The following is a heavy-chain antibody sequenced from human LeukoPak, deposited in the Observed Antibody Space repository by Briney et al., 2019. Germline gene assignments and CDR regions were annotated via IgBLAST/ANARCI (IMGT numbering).Heavy chain of an antibody. CDR1: GGSISSYY. CDR2: IYYSGST. Sequence: PSETLSLTCTVSGGSISSYYWSWIRQPPGKGLEWIGYIYYSGSTNYNPSLTSRVTISVDTSKNQFSLKLSSVTAADMAGYYCARHEVVSAIPYWGQGTLVTVSS. D-gene: IGHD2-21*02. CDR3: ARHEVVSAIPY. J-gene: IGHJ4*02. V-gene: IGHV4-59*08.